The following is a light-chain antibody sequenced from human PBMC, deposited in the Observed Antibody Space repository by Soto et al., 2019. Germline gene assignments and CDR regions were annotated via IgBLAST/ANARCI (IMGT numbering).Light chain of an antibody. V-gene: IGKV2-28*01. CDR2: LTS. Sequence: DIVMTQSPLSLPVTPGEPASISCRSSQSLLHSNGYNYLDWYLQKPGQSPQLLIYLTSNGASGVPDMFSGSGSGTDFTLKISRVEAEDVGVYYCMQALQTPWTFGQGTKVEIK. CDR3: MQALQTPWT. CDR1: QSLLHSNGYNY. J-gene: IGKJ1*01.